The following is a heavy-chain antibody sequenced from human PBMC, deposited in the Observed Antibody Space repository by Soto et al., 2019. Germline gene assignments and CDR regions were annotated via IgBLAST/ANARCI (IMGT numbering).Heavy chain of an antibody. Sequence: EVQLVESGGGLLQTGGSLRLSCVGYGFSVSDYWMHWVRQAPGKGLVWVSRSNGAGSDTSYADSLEGRFTISRDNSKNTLYQQMNLLGHEDSAVYYGTSEAGGYGNFETWGGGTLVTVSS. J-gene: IGHJ5*02. CDR1: GFSVSDYW. V-gene: IGHV3-74*01. CDR3: TSEAGGYGNFET. D-gene: IGHD3-9*01. CDR2: SNGAGSDT.